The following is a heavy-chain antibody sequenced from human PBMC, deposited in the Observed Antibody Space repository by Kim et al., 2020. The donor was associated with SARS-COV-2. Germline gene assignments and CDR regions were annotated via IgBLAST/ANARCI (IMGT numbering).Heavy chain of an antibody. V-gene: IGHV3-23*01. J-gene: IGHJ4*02. CDR3: AKGKAEHDY. CDR2: GST. Sequence: GSTSYADSVKGRFTISRDNSKNTLYLQMNSLRAEDTAVYYCAKGKAEHDYWGQGTLVTVSS.